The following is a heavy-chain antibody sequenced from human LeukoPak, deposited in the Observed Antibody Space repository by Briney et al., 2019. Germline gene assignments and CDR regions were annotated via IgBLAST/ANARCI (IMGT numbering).Heavy chain of an antibody. CDR3: AMKGGGYSSRLIPKYYFDY. V-gene: IGHV1-2*02. CDR1: GYTFTGYY. J-gene: IGHJ4*02. Sequence: AASVKVSCKASGYTFTGYYMHWVRQAPGQGLEWMGWINPNSGGTNYAQKFQGRVTMTRDTSISTAYMELSRLRSDDTAVYYCAMKGGGYSSRLIPKYYFDYWGQGTLVTVSS. D-gene: IGHD5-18*01. CDR2: INPNSGGT.